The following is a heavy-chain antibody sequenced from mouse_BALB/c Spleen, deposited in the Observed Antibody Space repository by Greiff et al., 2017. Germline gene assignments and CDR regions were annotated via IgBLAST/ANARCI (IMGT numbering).Heavy chain of an antibody. V-gene: IGHV1S81*02. D-gene: IGHD2-2*01. CDR2: INPSNGRT. CDR3: ARGVTTAWFAY. J-gene: IGHJ3*01. CDR1: GYTFTSYY. Sequence: VQLQQSGAELVKPGASVKLSCKASGYTFTSYYMYWVKQRPGQGLEWIGEINPSNGRTNYNEKFKSKATLTVDKSSSTAYMQLSSLTSEDSAVYYCARGVTTAWFAYWGQGTLVTVSA.